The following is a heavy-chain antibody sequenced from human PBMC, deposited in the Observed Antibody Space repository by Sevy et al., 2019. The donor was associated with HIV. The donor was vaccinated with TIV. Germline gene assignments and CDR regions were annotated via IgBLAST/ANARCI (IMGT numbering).Heavy chain of an antibody. CDR2: ISFDGGNT. V-gene: IGHV3-30-3*01. CDR1: GFSLSDYA. Sequence: GGSLRLSCVASGFSLSDYAMHWVRQGPDNGLAWVAVISFDGGNTYYSDAVEGRFTISRDNSKNTVFLQMNSLSPDDTALYYCARGPYNSGLRFDFWGQGTLVTVSS. J-gene: IGHJ4*02. D-gene: IGHD5-12*01. CDR3: ARGPYNSGLRFDF.